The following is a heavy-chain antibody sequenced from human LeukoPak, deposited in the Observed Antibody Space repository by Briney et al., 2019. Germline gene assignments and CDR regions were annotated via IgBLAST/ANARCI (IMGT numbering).Heavy chain of an antibody. CDR1: GYIFTSFG. CDR3: ARAGPAARLITLGGVTDY. J-gene: IGHJ4*02. CDR2: ISTYNGNT. Sequence: ASVKVSCKTSGYIFTSFGITWVRQAPGQGLEWMGWISTYNGNTNYAQNLQGRVTMTTDTSTSTAYMELRSLRSDDTAVYYCARAGPAARLITLGGVTDYWGQGTLVPVSS. V-gene: IGHV1-18*01. D-gene: IGHD3-16*01.